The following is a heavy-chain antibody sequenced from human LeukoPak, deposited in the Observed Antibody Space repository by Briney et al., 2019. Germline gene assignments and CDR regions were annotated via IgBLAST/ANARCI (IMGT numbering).Heavy chain of an antibody. CDR3: ARESSSSRYFMDV. CDR2: IHYSGST. J-gene: IGHJ6*03. V-gene: IGHV4-39*07. Sequence: ETLSLTCSVPGGSTSTSTSYWGWIRQPPGKGLEWIGSIHYSGSTYKNPSLKSRVTISMDTSKSQFSLKVTSLTAADSAVYYCARESSSSRYFMDVWGRGTTVTVSS. D-gene: IGHD6-6*01. CDR1: GGSTSTSTSY.